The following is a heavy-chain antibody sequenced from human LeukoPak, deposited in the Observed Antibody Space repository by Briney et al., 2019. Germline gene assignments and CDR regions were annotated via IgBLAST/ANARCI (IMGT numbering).Heavy chain of an antibody. CDR1: GGSISSSNW. CDR2: IYYSGST. Sequence: PSETLSLTCAVSGGSISSSNWWSWVRQHPGKGLEWIGYIYYSGSTYYNPSLKSRVTISVDTSKNQFSLKLSSVTAADTAVYYCARERDAFDIWGQGTMVTVSS. CDR3: ARERDAFDI. J-gene: IGHJ3*02. V-gene: IGHV4-31*11.